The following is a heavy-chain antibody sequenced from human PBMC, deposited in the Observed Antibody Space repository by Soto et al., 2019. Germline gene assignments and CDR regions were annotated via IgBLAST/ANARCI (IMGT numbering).Heavy chain of an antibody. J-gene: IGHJ1*01. Sequence: SETLSLTCTVSGGSISSSSYYWGWIRQPPGKGLEWIGSIYYSGSTYYNPFLKSRVTISVDTSKNQFSLKLSSVTAADTAVYYCASLISYDIVVVVAATPAWGQGTLVTVSS. CDR3: ASLISYDIVVVVAATPA. CDR2: IYYSGST. V-gene: IGHV4-39*01. CDR1: GGSISSSSYY. D-gene: IGHD2-15*01.